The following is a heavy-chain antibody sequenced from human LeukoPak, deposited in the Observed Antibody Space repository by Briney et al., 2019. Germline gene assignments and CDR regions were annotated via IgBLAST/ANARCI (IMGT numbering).Heavy chain of an antibody. CDR1: GGSISSYY. V-gene: IGHV4-59*01. CDR3: ARGRGSGSWDY. J-gene: IGHJ4*02. Sequence: SETLSLTCTVSGGSISSYYWSWIRQPLGKGLEWIGYIYYSGSTNYNPFLKSRVTISVDTSKNQFSLKLSSVTAADTAVYYCARGRGSGSWDYWGQGTLVTVSS. CDR2: IYYSGST. D-gene: IGHD1-26*01.